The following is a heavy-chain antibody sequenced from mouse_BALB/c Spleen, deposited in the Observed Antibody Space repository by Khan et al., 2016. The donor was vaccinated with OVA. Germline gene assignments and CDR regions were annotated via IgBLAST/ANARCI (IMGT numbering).Heavy chain of an antibody. CDR3: ARRTTGYALDY. Sequence: QIRLVQSGAELARPGASVKMSCKASGYSFTSHTMHWVKQRPGQGLEWIGYINPRSGYTNYNQKFNDKATLTADKSSSTAYMQLSSLTSEDSAVYYWARRTTGYALDYWGQGTSVTVSS. J-gene: IGHJ4*01. V-gene: IGHV1-4*01. CDR2: INPRSGYT. D-gene: IGHD2-14*01. CDR1: GYSFTSHT.